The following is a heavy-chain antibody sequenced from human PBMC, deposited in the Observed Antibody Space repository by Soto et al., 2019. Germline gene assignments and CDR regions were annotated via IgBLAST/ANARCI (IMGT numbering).Heavy chain of an antibody. Sequence: QLQLQESGSGLVKPSQTLSLTCAVSGGSISSGGYSWSWIRQPPGKGLEWIGYIYHSGSTYYNPSLTLRVPISVDRSKNQFSLKLSSVTAADTAVYYCASTQYGGKSSGAFDIWGQGTMVTVSS. CDR1: GGSISSGGYS. CDR3: ASTQYGGKSSGAFDI. V-gene: IGHV4-30-2*01. J-gene: IGHJ3*02. CDR2: IYHSGST. D-gene: IGHD2-15*01.